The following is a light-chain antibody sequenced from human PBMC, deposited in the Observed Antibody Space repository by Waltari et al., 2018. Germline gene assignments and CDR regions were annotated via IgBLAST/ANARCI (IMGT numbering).Light chain of an antibody. V-gene: IGKV3-20*01. CDR3: QQYGSSRT. J-gene: IGKJ1*01. Sequence: EIALTKSPGPLSLSPGERATLSCRASQSVSSSYLAWYQQKPGQAPRLLIYGASSRATGIPDRFSGSGSGTDFTLTISRLEPEDFAVYYCQQYGSSRTFGQGTKVEIK. CDR1: QSVSSSY. CDR2: GAS.